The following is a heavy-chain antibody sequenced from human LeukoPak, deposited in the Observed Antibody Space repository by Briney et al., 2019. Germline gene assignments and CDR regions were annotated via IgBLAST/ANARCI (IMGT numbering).Heavy chain of an antibody. V-gene: IGHV3-30*02. Sequence: AGGSLRLSCAASGFMFRDCGMHWVRQAPGKGLEWVSLIWNDGRSEHYADSVQGRFSVSRDNSDNTLYLHMTNLRPDDTAVYYCAKDPGATAWGYYMDVWGTGTTVTVSS. D-gene: IGHD7-27*01. CDR2: IWNDGRSE. J-gene: IGHJ6*03. CDR1: GFMFRDCG. CDR3: AKDPGATAWGYYMDV.